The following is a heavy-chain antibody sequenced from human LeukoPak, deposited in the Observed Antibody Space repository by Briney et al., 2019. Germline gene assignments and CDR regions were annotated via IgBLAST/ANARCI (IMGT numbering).Heavy chain of an antibody. J-gene: IGHJ4*02. CDR1: GGSFSGYY. D-gene: IGHD1-26*01. CDR2: IYYSGST. CDR3: ARPFWDSRSQTYYIDY. V-gene: IGHV4-34*01. Sequence: SETLSLTCAVYGGSFSGYYWSWVRQPPGKGLEWMGGIYYSGSTYYNPSLKSRVTISVDTSKTQFSLKLSSVTAADTAVYYGARPFWDSRSQTYYIDYWGQGTLVTVSS.